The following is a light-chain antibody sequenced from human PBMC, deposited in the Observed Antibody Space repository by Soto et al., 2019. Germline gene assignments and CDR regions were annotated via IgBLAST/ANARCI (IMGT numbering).Light chain of an antibody. CDR3: QQYDNLPPFT. J-gene: IGKJ5*01. Sequence: DIQMTQSPSSLSASVGDRVTITCQASQDINNYLNLYQQKPGKAPKLLFYDASNLETGVPSRFSGSGSGTDFTFTISSLQPEDIATYYCQQYDNLPPFTFGQGTRLEIK. CDR1: QDINNY. CDR2: DAS. V-gene: IGKV1-33*01.